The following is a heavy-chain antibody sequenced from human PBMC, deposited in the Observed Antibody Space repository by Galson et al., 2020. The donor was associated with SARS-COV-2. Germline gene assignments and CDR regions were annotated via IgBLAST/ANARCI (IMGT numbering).Heavy chain of an antibody. CDR2: INHSGST. CDR3: ARGGRYSSSWYGPLYYFDY. CDR1: GGSFSGYY. J-gene: IGHJ4*02. Sequence: ETSETLYLTCAVYGGSFSGYYWSWIRQPPGKGLEWIGEINHSGSTNYNPSPKSRFTISVDTSKNQFSLKLSSVTAADTAVYYCARGGRYSSSWYGPLYYFDYWGQGTLVTVSS. D-gene: IGHD6-13*01. V-gene: IGHV4-34*01.